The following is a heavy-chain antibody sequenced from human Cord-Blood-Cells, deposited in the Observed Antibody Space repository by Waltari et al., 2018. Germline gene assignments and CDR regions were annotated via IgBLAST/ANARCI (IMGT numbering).Heavy chain of an antibody. J-gene: IGHJ5*02. CDR2: MNPNSGNT. CDR3: ARGYCSSTSCSTTYNWFDP. D-gene: IGHD2-2*01. Sequence: AAGYTFTRYDINWVRQATGQGLEWMGWMNPNSGNTGYAQKFQGRVTMTRNTSISTAYMELSSLRSEDTAVYYCARGYCSSTSCSTTYNWFDPWGQGTLVTVSS. V-gene: IGHV1-8*01. CDR1: GYTFTRYD.